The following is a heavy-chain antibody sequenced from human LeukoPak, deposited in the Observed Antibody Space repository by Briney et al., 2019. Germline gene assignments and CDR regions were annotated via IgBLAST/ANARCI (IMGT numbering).Heavy chain of an antibody. J-gene: IGHJ4*02. D-gene: IGHD6-13*01. CDR1: GFTFGDYY. CDR3: ARDQVSIAGTGIDY. Sequence: GGSLRLSCAASGFTFGDYYMSWIRQAPGKGLEWVSYISSSGNSIPYVDSVKGRFTISRDNAKNSLFLQMDSLRAEDTAVYYCARDQVSIAGTGIDYWGQGTLVTVSS. CDR2: ISSSGNSI. V-gene: IGHV3-11*04.